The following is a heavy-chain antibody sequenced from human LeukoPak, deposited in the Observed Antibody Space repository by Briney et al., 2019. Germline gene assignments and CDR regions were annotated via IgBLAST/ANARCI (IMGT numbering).Heavy chain of an antibody. J-gene: IGHJ4*02. Sequence: SGGSLRLSCAASGFTFSSYAMHWVRQAPGKGLEWVAFIRYDGSNKYYADSLKGRFTVSRDNSKNTLYLQMNSLRDEDTAVYYCAREQYSGGTPFDYWGQGSLVTVSS. D-gene: IGHD1-26*01. CDR1: GFTFSSYA. CDR3: AREQYSGGTPFDY. V-gene: IGHV3-30*02. CDR2: IRYDGSNK.